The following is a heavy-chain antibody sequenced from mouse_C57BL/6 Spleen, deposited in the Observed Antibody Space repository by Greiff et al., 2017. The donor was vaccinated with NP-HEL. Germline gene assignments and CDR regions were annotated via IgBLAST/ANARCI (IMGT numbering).Heavy chain of an antibody. CDR3: ARSSYDYDVGFDY. D-gene: IGHD2-4*01. CDR1: GYAFSSSW. Sequence: VQLQQSGPELVKPGASVKISCKASGYAFSSSWMNWVKQRPGKGLEWIGRIYPGDGDTNYNGKFKGKATLTADKSSSTAYMQLSSLTSEDSAVYFCARSSYDYDVGFDYWGQGTTLTVSS. CDR2: IYPGDGDT. J-gene: IGHJ2*01. V-gene: IGHV1-82*01.